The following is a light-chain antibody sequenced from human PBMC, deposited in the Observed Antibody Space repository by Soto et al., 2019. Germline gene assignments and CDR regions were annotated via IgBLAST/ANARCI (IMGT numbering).Light chain of an antibody. Sequence: QSALTQPASVSGSPGQSITISCTGTSSDVGGYNYVSWYQQHPGKAPKLMIYEVSNRPSGVSNRFSGSKSGNTASLTISGLQAEDEADYYCSSYTTSSTLNVLFGGGTQLTVL. V-gene: IGLV2-14*01. CDR1: SSDVGGYNY. J-gene: IGLJ2*01. CDR2: EVS. CDR3: SSYTTSSTLNVL.